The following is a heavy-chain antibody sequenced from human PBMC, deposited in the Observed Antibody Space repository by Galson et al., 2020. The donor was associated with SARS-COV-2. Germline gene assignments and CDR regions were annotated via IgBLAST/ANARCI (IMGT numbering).Heavy chain of an antibody. D-gene: IGHD6-13*01. CDR1: GFTFSSYS. J-gene: IGHJ4*02. Sequence: GESLKISCAASGFTFSSYSMNWVRQAPGKGLEWVSSISSSSSYIYYADSVKGRFTISRDNAKNSLYLQMNSLRAEDTAVYYCARHIYSSSWYFDYWGQGTLVTVSS. CDR2: ISSSSSYI. V-gene: IGHV3-21*01. CDR3: ARHIYSSSWYFDY.